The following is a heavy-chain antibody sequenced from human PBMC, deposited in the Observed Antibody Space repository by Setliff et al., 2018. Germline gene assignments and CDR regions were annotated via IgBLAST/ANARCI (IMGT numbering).Heavy chain of an antibody. CDR3: ASIALTEPSYYDYVWGSYRFFHYFDY. J-gene: IGHJ4*02. CDR2: IYYNGGT. Sequence: SETLSLTCTVSNGSVSGHYWSWIRQPPGKGLEWIGYIYYNGGTNYNPSLRSRVTMSVDTSRNQFSLKLNSVTAADTAIYYCASIALTEPSYYDYVWGSYRFFHYFDYWGQGTLVTVSS. V-gene: IGHV4-59*02. CDR1: NGSVSGHY. D-gene: IGHD3-16*02.